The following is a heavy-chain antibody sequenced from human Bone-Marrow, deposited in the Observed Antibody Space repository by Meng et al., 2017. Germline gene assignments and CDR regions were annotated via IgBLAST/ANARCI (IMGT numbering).Heavy chain of an antibody. CDR1: GYRFTSNW. J-gene: IGHJ4*02. D-gene: IGHD1-1*01. V-gene: IGHV5-51*01. Sequence: GGSLRLSCKGYGYRFTSNWIGWVRQMPGKGLEWMGIIFPEDSDTRYSPSFQGPVTISPDKSTSTVYLQWSILRAWDTAIYCCSRNGGSTFDSWGQVTLVTVSS. CDR3: SRNGGSTFDS. CDR2: IFPEDSDT.